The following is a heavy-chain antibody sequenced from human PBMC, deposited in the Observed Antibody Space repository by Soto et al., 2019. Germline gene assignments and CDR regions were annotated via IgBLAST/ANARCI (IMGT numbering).Heavy chain of an antibody. Sequence: QVQLVQSGAELKKPGSSVKVSCTASGGAFSKYAISWVRQAPGQGLEWMGGILAIFGTAHYAQKFQGRVSMTADESTSTVYMELRNLTSDDTAVYFCAAPDSSGHYQVFDCWGQGTLVSVSS. J-gene: IGHJ4*02. CDR2: ILAIFGTA. CDR3: AAPDSSGHYQVFDC. V-gene: IGHV1-69*01. CDR1: GGAFSKYA. D-gene: IGHD3-22*01.